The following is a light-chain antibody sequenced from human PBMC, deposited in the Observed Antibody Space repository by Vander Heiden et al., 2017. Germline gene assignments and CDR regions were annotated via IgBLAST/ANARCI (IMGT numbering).Light chain of an antibody. CDR3: QQSYCNHPST. Sequence: DIQMTQSPSSLSASVGDRVTITCRASQSISSYLNWYQQKPGKAPKLLIYAASSLQSGVPSRFSGSGYGKDFTLTISSRQPEDFATYYCQQSYCNHPSTFGQGTKLEIK. CDR1: QSISSY. V-gene: IGKV1-39*01. J-gene: IGKJ2*01. CDR2: AAS.